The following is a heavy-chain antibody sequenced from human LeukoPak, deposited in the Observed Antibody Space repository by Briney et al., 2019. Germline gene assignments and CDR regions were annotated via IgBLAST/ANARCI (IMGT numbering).Heavy chain of an antibody. V-gene: IGHV3-23*03. CDR3: LREVDWKYAFDY. D-gene: IGHD1-7*01. Sequence: GGSLRLSCVVSGFTFSSYAMSWVRQAPGKGLEWVAVILPDGSHISYVNPVKGRFTISRDNSNNMLYLQMSSLRAEDTALYYCLREVDWKYAFDYWGRGTLVIVSS. CDR2: ILPDGSHI. J-gene: IGHJ4*02. CDR1: GFTFSSYA.